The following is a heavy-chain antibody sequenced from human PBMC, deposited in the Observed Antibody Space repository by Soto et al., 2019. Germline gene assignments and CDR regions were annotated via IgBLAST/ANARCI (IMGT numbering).Heavy chain of an antibody. V-gene: IGHV4-59*01. D-gene: IGHD3-16*01. J-gene: IGHJ4*02. CDR3: ARSGHVFAGVF. CDR2: LHYSGSA. CDR1: GASMSDYY. Sequence: QVQLQESGPGLVKPSETLSLTCTVSGASMSDYYGSWIRQSPGNGLEHIGYLHYSGSANYNPSLKSRVTISMDRSKNQFSLDLKSVTAADTATYYCARSGHVFAGVFWGQGILVTVSS.